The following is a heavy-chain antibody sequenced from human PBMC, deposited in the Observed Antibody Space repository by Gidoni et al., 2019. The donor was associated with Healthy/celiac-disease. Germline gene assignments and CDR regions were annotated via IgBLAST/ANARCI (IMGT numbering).Heavy chain of an antibody. V-gene: IGHV4-61*01. D-gene: IGHD2-8*01. CDR1: GGSVSSGSYY. Sequence: QVQLQESGPGLVKPSETLSLTCPFSGGSVSSGSYYWSWIRQPTGKGLEWIGYIYYSGSTNYNPSLKSRVTISVDTSKNQFSLKLSSVTAADTAVYYCARGVRYYFDYWGQGTLVTVSS. CDR2: IYYSGST. CDR3: ARGVRYYFDY. J-gene: IGHJ4*02.